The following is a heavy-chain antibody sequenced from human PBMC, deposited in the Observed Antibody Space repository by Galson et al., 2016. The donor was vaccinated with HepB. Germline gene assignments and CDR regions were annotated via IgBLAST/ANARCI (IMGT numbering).Heavy chain of an antibody. D-gene: IGHD1-26*01. CDR2: ISSSGSYI. J-gene: IGHJ4*02. CDR3: ARGDIVRAIFDY. CDR1: GFTFSSYS. V-gene: IGHV3-21*01. Sequence: SLRLSCAASGFTFSSYSMNWVRQAPGKGLEWVSSISSSGSYIYYADSVKGRFTISRDNAKNSLYLQTNSLRAEDTAVYYCARGDIVRAIFDYWGQGTLVTVSS.